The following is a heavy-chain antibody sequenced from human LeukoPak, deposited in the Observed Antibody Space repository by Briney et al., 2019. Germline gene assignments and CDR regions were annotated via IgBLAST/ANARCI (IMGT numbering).Heavy chain of an antibody. CDR3: ARLTPGIDP. CDR1: GGSFSGYY. J-gene: IGHJ5*02. V-gene: IGHV4-34*01. Sequence: SETLSLTCAVYGGSFSGYYWSWIRQPPGKGLEWIGEINHSGSTNYNPSLKSRVTISVDTSKNQFSLKLSSVTAADTAVYYCARLTPGIDPWGQGTLVTVSS. D-gene: IGHD3-10*01. CDR2: INHSGST.